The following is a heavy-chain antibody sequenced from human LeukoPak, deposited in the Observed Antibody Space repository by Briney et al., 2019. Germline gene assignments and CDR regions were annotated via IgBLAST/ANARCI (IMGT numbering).Heavy chain of an antibody. Sequence: PGGSLRLSCAASGFTFSDYYMGWIRQAPGKGLAWVSSISTSSSYTNYADSVKGRFTISRDNAKNSLYLQMDSLRDEDTAVYYCARRFEKWGQGTLVTVSS. CDR1: GFTFSDYY. V-gene: IGHV3-11*06. D-gene: IGHD3-3*01. CDR2: ISTSSSYT. CDR3: ARRFEK. J-gene: IGHJ4*02.